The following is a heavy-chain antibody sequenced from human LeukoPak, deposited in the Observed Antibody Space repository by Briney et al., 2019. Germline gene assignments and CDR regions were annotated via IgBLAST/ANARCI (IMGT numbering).Heavy chain of an antibody. V-gene: IGHV4-4*07. CDR1: GGSMSSYY. CDR2: IYTSGST. Sequence: SETLSLTCTVSGGSMSSYYWSWIRQPPGKGLEWIGRIYTSGSTNYNPSLKSRVTISVDTSKNQFSLKLSSVTAADTAVYYCATSTYYDFWSGYYNYWGQGTLVTVSS. CDR3: ATSTYYDFWSGYYNY. D-gene: IGHD3-3*01. J-gene: IGHJ4*02.